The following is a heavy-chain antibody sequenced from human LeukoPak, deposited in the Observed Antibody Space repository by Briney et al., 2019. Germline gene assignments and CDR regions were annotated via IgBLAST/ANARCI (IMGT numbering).Heavy chain of an antibody. Sequence: PGGSLRLSCAASGFTLSRYWMHWVRQVPGKGLVWVSRINPDATIITYADSVRGRFTISRDNAKNTLYLQLSNLRAEDTAVYYCVRDPVLVTTPGDDFDHWGQGTLVSVSS. V-gene: IGHV3-74*01. D-gene: IGHD2-21*02. CDR1: GFTLSRYW. CDR3: VRDPVLVTTPGDDFDH. J-gene: IGHJ4*02. CDR2: INPDATII.